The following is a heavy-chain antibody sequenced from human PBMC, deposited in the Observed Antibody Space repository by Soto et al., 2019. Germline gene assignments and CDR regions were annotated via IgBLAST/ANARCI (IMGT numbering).Heavy chain of an antibody. CDR1: GGSFSGYY. CDR3: ARSRSSSWYTNWFDP. J-gene: IGHJ5*02. CDR2: INHSGST. V-gene: IGHV4-34*01. D-gene: IGHD6-13*01. Sequence: PSETLSLTCAVYGGSFSGYYWSWIRQPPGKGLEWIGEINHSGSTNYNPSLKSRVTISVDTSKNQFSLKLSSATAADTAVYYCARSRSSSWYTNWFDPWGQGTLVTVSS.